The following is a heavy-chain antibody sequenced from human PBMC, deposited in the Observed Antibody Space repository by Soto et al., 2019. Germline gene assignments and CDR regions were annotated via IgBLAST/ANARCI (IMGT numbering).Heavy chain of an antibody. Sequence: PGGSLRLSCTASGFTFGDYAMSWFRQAPGKGLEWVGFIRSKAYGGTTEYAASVKGRFTISRDDSKNTLYLQLNSLRAEDTAVYYCAKNLYVSGGYMDVWGKGTTVTVSS. CDR2: IRSKAYGGTT. V-gene: IGHV3-49*03. CDR3: AKNLYVSGGYMDV. D-gene: IGHD3-10*01. CDR1: GFTFGDYA. J-gene: IGHJ6*03.